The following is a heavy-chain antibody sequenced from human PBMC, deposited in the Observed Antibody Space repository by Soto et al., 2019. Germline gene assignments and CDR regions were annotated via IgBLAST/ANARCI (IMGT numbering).Heavy chain of an antibody. V-gene: IGHV1-8*01. Sequence: ASVKVSCKASGYTFTSYDINWVRQATGQGLEWRGWMNPNSGNTGYAQKFQGRVTMTRNTSISTAYMELSSLRSEDTAVYYCARRGYYYGSGSYVRGPYGMDVWGQGTTVTVSS. J-gene: IGHJ6*02. CDR3: ARRGYYYGSGSYVRGPYGMDV. CDR1: GYTFTSYD. D-gene: IGHD3-10*01. CDR2: MNPNSGNT.